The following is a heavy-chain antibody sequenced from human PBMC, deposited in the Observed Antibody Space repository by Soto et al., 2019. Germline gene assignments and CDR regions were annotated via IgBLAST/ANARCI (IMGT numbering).Heavy chain of an antibody. Sequence: PGGSLRLSCAASGFTFSNYDMSWVRQAPGKGLEWVSTISGSGGGTYYADSAKGRFTVSRDNSKNTLYLQMNSLRAEDTAVYYCAKARGSSTPAPGSYWGQGTLVTVSS. CDR2: ISGSGGGT. D-gene: IGHD2-2*01. CDR3: AKARGSSTPAPGSY. CDR1: GFTFSNYD. V-gene: IGHV3-23*01. J-gene: IGHJ4*02.